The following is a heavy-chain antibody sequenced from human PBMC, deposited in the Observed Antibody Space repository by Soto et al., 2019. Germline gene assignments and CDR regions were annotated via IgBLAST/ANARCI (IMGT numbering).Heavy chain of an antibody. J-gene: IGHJ6*02. V-gene: IGHV4-30-4*01. CDR1: GGSISSGDYY. CDR3: ARAGDPAPYYYYGMDV. D-gene: IGHD4-17*01. Sequence: PSETLSLTCTVSGGSISSGDYYWSWIRQPPGKGLEWIGYIYYSGSTYYNPSLKSRVTISVDTSKNQFSLKLSSVTAADTAVYYCARAGDPAPYYYYGMDVWGQRTTVTVSS. CDR2: IYYSGST.